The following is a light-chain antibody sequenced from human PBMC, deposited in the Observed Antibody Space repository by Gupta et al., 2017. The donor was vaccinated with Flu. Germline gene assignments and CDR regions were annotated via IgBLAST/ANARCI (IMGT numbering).Light chain of an antibody. J-gene: IGKJ5*01. CDR3: MQALQTIT. V-gene: IGKV2-28*01. CDR1: QSLQHSNGYNY. Sequence: DIVMTQSPLSLPVTPGEPASISCRSSQSLQHSNGYNYLEWYVQKPGQSPQLLIYLGSDRASGVPVRFSGSGSGTDFTLKISRVEAEDVGVYYCMQALQTITFGQGTRLEIK. CDR2: LGS.